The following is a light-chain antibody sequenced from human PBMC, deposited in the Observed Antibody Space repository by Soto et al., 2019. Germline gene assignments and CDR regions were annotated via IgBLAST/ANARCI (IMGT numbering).Light chain of an antibody. V-gene: IGKV3-11*01. J-gene: IGKJ4*01. CDR2: DAS. Sequence: VLTQSTGTLPLSTWERATLSFRASQSVSSYLAWYQQKPGQAPMLLIYDASNRATGIPARFSGSGSGTDFTLTISSLEPEDFAVYYCQQRSNWPLTFGGGTKVDIK. CDR1: QSVSSY. CDR3: QQRSNWPLT.